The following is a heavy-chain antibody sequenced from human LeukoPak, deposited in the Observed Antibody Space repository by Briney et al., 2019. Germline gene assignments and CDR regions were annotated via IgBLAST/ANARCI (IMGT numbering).Heavy chain of an antibody. CDR1: GFTFSNYG. CDR2: ISYDGSNK. D-gene: IGHD1-1*01. V-gene: IGHV3-30*18. Sequence: PGRSLRLSCAASGFTFSNYGMHWVRQAPGKGLEWVTLISYDGSNKYYADSVKGRFTISRDNSKNTLYLQMNSLRAEDTAVYYCAKGSHWNDVAFDIWGQGTMVTVSS. CDR3: AKGSHWNDVAFDI. J-gene: IGHJ3*02.